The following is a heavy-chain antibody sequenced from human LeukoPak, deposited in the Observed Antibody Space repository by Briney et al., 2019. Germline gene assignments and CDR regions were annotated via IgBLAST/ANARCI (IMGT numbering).Heavy chain of an antibody. CDR2: IDGNGGDT. Sequence: GGSLRLSCAASGLTFRSHAMSWVRQAPGRGLEWVASIDGNGGDTYYADSVKGRFPISRDHSKNTVYLQMNSLSAEDTAVYYCARDFYGSGSYYTVAFDSWGQGTLVTVSS. V-gene: IGHV3-23*01. D-gene: IGHD3-10*01. CDR3: ARDFYGSGSYYTVAFDS. J-gene: IGHJ4*02. CDR1: GLTFRSHA.